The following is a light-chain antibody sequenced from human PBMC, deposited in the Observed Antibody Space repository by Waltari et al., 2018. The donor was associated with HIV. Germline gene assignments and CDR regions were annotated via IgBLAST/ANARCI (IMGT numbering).Light chain of an antibody. J-gene: IGLJ3*02. CDR3: GTWDRSLSTWL. V-gene: IGLV1-51*01. CDR2: ANT. Sequence: QSVLTQPPSVSAAPGQRVAISCSGSSSNIGRYYLSWYVKLPRTAPTLVIYANTTRPSGVPDRCSGSKDGKSDTLGITGLQTGDEAHYYCGTWDRSLSTWLFGGGTKLNVL. CDR1: SSNIGRYY.